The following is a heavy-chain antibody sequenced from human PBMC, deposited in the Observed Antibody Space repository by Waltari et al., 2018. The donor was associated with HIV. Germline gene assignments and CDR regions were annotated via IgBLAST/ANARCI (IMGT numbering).Heavy chain of an antibody. Sequence: QLQLQESGPGLVKPSETLSLTCTVSGGSISSSSYYWGWIRQPPGKGLEWIGSIYYSGSTYYNPSLKSRVTISVDTSKNQFSLKLSSVTAADTAVYYCARLCENSYGSGCYWGQGTLVTVSS. J-gene: IGHJ4*02. CDR1: GGSISSSSYY. CDR3: ARLCENSYGSGCY. V-gene: IGHV4-39*01. CDR2: IYYSGST. D-gene: IGHD5-18*01.